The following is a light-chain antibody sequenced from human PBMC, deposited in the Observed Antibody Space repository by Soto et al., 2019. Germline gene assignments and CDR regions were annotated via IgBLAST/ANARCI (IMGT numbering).Light chain of an antibody. Sequence: EIVLTQSPATLSLSPGERATLSCRASQSINRHLAWYRQKPGQAPRLLIYDASNRATGIPARFSGSGSGTDFTLTISSLEPEDFGVYYCQQRSNWPPVTFGGGTK. CDR1: QSINRH. J-gene: IGKJ4*01. CDR3: QQRSNWPPVT. V-gene: IGKV3-11*01. CDR2: DAS.